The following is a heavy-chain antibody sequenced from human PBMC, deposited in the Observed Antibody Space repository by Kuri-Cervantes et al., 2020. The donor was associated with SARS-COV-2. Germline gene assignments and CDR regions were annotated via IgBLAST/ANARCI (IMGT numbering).Heavy chain of an antibody. CDR1: GFTFSGHW. V-gene: IGHV3-74*01. D-gene: IGHD1-1*01. CDR2: INPNGSYT. J-gene: IGHJ4*02. Sequence: GGSLRLSCAASGFTFSGHWIHWVRQAPGKGLVWVSRINPNGSYTNNAGSVKGRFTLSRDNAKNMLLLQMNSLRAEDTAVYYCGRDGDHWNFDYWGQGTLVTVSS. CDR3: GRDGDHWNFDY.